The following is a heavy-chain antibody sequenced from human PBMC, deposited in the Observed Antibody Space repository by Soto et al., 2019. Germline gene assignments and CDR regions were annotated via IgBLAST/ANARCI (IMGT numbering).Heavy chain of an antibody. J-gene: IGHJ5*02. Sequence: QVQLVQSGAEVKKPGASVKVSCKASGNSFSDYDMNWVRQSTGQGPEWMGWMNPNRGKTGYAQKFQGRVTMTRNTSITTAYMELSSLGSEDTAVYYCARDNRYNWNDEGWFDPWGQGTLVTVSS. V-gene: IGHV1-8*01. CDR1: GNSFSDYD. D-gene: IGHD1-20*01. CDR2: MNPNRGKT. CDR3: ARDNRYNWNDEGWFDP.